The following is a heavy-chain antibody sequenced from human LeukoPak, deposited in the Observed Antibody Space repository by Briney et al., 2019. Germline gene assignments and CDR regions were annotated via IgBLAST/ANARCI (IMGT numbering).Heavy chain of an antibody. CDR3: ARASSGYFDY. J-gene: IGHJ4*02. D-gene: IGHD3-22*01. V-gene: IGHV3-21*01. CDR1: GFTFSSYT. CDR2: ITTTSSYI. Sequence: GGSLRLSCAASGFTFSSYTMNWVRQAPGKGLEWVPSITTTSSYIYYADSVKGRFTISRDNAKSSLFLQMNSLRAEDTGVYYCARASSGYFDYWGQGTLVTVSS.